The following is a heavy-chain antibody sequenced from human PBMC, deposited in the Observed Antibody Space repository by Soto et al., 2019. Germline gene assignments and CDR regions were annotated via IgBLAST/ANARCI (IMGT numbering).Heavy chain of an antibody. D-gene: IGHD6-6*01. Sequence: SETLSLTCTVSGGSISSSSYYWGWIRQPPGKGLEWIGSIYYSGSTYYNPSLKSRVTISVDTSKNQFSLKLSSVTAADTAVYYCARRVTYIAARPGGKEFDYWGQGTLVTVSS. CDR2: IYYSGST. J-gene: IGHJ4*02. CDR1: GGSISSSSYY. CDR3: ARRVTYIAARPGGKEFDY. V-gene: IGHV4-39*01.